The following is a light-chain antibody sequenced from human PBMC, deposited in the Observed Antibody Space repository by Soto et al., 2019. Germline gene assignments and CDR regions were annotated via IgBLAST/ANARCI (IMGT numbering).Light chain of an antibody. J-gene: IGKJ1*01. CDR3: KDFKTYT. CDR2: KAS. CDR1: QSISRW. Sequence: DIQMTKSPSTLSASVGDRVTITCRASQSISRWLAWYQQKPGKVPKLLIYKASNLESGVPSRFSGSGFETDFTLTISTLKPKAFATYYCKDFKTYTFGKGTK. V-gene: IGKV1-5*03.